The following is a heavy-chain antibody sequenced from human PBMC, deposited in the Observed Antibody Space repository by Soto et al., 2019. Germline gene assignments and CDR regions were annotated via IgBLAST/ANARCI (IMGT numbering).Heavy chain of an antibody. Sequence: GGSLRLSCAASGFTFSSYSMNWVRQDPGKGLEWVSYISSSSSTIYYADSVKGRFTISRDNAKNSLYLQMNSLRAEDTAVYYCARHPERIAEIGWFDPWGQGTLVTVSS. D-gene: IGHD6-13*01. CDR1: GFTFSSYS. CDR3: ARHPERIAEIGWFDP. J-gene: IGHJ5*02. V-gene: IGHV3-48*01. CDR2: ISSSSSTI.